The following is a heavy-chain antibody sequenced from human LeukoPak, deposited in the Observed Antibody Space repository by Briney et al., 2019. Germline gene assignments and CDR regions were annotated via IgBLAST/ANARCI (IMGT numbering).Heavy chain of an antibody. J-gene: IGHJ4*02. CDR2: IYTSGST. CDR1: GGSISSYY. V-gene: IGHV4-4*07. D-gene: IGHD3-3*01. Sequence: SETLSLTCTVSGGSISSYYWSWIRQPPGKGLEWIGRIYTSGSTNYNPSLKSRVTISADKSKNQFSLKLSSVTAADAAVYDCARSTIFGVVPPDYWGQGTLVTVSS. CDR3: ARSTIFGVVPPDY.